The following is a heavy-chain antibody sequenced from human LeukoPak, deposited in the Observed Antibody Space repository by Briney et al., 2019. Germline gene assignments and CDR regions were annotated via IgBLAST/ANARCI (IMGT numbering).Heavy chain of an antibody. V-gene: IGHV3-7*01. Sequence: GGSLRLSCAASGFTFSSYWMNWVRQAPGKGLEWVANIKQDGSEKYNVDSVKGRFTISRDNAKNSLYLQMNSLRAEDTAVYYFAKEGAYPIITYDSWGQGTLVTVSS. CDR1: GFTFSSYW. J-gene: IGHJ5*01. CDR2: IKQDGSEK. CDR3: AKEGAYPIITYDS. D-gene: IGHD3-10*01.